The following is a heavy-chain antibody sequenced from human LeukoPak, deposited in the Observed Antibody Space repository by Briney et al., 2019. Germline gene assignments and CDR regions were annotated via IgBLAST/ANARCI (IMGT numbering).Heavy chain of an antibody. CDR2: SYYSGST. V-gene: IGHV4-59*01. CDR1: GDSTNTYS. D-gene: IGHD6-13*01. CDR3: ATYSSSWFY. Sequence: PSETLSLTCTVSGDSTNTYSWSWIRQPPGKGLEWIGDSYYSGSTKYNPSLKSRVTISVATSKNQFSLKLNSVTDADTAVYYCATYSSSWFYWGPGTLVTVSS. J-gene: IGHJ4*02.